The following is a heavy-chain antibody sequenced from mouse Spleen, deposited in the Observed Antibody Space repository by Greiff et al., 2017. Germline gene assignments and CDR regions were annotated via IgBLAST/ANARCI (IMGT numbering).Heavy chain of an antibody. CDR2: ISSGGSYT. CDR1: GFTFSSYA. J-gene: IGHJ2*01. D-gene: IGHD2-10*02. CDR3: ARPPYGNYLFFDY. V-gene: IGHV5-9-1*01. Sequence: DVMLVESGGGLVKPGGSLKLSCAASGFTFSSYAMSWVRQTPEKRLEWVATISSGGSYTYYPDSVKGRFTISRDNAKNTLYLQMSSLRSEDTAMYYCARPPYGNYLFFDYWGQGTTLTVSS.